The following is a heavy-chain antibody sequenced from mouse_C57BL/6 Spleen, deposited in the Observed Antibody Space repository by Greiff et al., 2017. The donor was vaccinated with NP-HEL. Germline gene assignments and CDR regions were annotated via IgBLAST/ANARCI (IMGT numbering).Heavy chain of an antibody. V-gene: IGHV1-82*01. D-gene: IGHD1-1*01. Sequence: KISCKASGYAFSSSWMNWVKQRPGKGLEWIGRIYPGDGDTNYNGKFKGKATLTADKSSSTAYMQLSSLTSEDSAVYFCARGITTVVFDVWGTGTTVTVSS. CDR2: IYPGDGDT. CDR1: GYAFSSSW. CDR3: ARGITTVVFDV. J-gene: IGHJ1*03.